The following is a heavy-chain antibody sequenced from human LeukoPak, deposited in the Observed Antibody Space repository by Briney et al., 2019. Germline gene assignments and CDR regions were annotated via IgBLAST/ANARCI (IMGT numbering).Heavy chain of an antibody. J-gene: IGHJ4*02. CDR2: ISSSSSTI. D-gene: IGHD4-11*01. Sequence: GGSLRLSCAASGVTSNYFTWVRQAPGKGLEWVSYISSSSSTIYYADSVKGRFTISRDNAKNSLYLQMNSLRAEDTAVYYCARDRRTTRGDYWGQGTLVTVSS. V-gene: IGHV3-48*04. CDR1: GVTSNY. CDR3: ARDRRTTRGDY.